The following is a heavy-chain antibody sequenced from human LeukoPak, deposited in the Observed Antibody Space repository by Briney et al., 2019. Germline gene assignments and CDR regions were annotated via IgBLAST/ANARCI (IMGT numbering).Heavy chain of an antibody. Sequence: PSETLSLTCTVSSGSISTSNYYWNWIRQPPGKGLEWIGYIYYTGNTNYNPSLKSRVTISVDTSKNQFSLKLSSVTAADTAVYCARDRLQLQSWGQGTLVTVSS. CDR1: SGSISTSNYY. J-gene: IGHJ5*02. CDR3: ARDRLQLQS. CDR2: IYYTGNT. V-gene: IGHV4-61*01. D-gene: IGHD1-1*01.